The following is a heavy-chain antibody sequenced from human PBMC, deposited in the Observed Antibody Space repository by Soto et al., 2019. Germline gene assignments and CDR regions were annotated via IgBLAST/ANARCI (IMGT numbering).Heavy chain of an antibody. J-gene: IGHJ4*02. V-gene: IGHV1-18*01. CDR1: GYTFTSYG. Sequence: ASVKVSCKASGYTFTSYGISWVRQAPGQGLEWMGWISAYNGNTNYAQKLQGRVTMTTDTSTSTVYMELRSLRSDDTAVYYCARVKEEQTLEWLPCGLCYGGVDYWGQGTLVTVSS. CDR2: ISAYNGNT. CDR3: ARVKEEQTLEWLPCGLCYGGVDY. D-gene: IGHD3-3*01.